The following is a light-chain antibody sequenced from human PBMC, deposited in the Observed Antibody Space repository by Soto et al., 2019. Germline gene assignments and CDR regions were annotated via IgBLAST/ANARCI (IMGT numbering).Light chain of an antibody. CDR1: QGINSY. Sequence: IQLTQSPSSLSASVGDRVTITCRASQGINSYLAWYQQKPGKAPKLLIYAASTLQSGVPSWCSGSGSGTEIPLTISSLHAEDFATYYCQQRKRNLITFGQGTRLEIK. CDR3: QQRKRNLIT. V-gene: IGKV1-9*01. J-gene: IGKJ5*01. CDR2: AAS.